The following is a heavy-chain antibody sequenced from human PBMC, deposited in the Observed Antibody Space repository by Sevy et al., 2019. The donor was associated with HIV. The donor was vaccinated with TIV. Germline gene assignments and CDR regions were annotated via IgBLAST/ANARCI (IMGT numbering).Heavy chain of an antibody. D-gene: IGHD1-1*01. CDR3: ARDLRTTGTERGEDY. J-gene: IGHJ4*02. CDR1: GFTFSDYY. CDR2: MSSSGSTI. Sequence: GGSLRLSCAASGFTFSDYYMSWIRQAPGKGLEWVSYMSSSGSTIYYADSVKGRFTISRDNDKNSLYLQMNSLRAEDTAVYYWARDLRTTGTERGEDYWGQGTLVTVSS. V-gene: IGHV3-11*01.